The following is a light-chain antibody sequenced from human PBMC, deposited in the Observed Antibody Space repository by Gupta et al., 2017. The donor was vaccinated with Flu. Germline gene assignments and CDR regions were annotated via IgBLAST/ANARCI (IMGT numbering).Light chain of an antibody. CDR2: SNN. CDR1: SSNIGSNT. V-gene: IGLV1-44*01. CDR3: AAGDDSRNGWV. Sequence: QSVLTQPPSASGTPGQRVTISCSGSSSNIGSNTVNWYQQLPGTAPKLLIYSNNQRPSGVPERFSGSKYGTSASLAISGLQAEDEADYYCAAGDDSRNGWVFGGGTKLTVL. J-gene: IGLJ3*02.